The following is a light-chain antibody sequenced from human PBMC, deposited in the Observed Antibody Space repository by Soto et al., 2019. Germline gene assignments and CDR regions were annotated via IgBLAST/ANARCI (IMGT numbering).Light chain of an antibody. V-gene: IGKV3-15*01. CDR1: QSVDNN. CDR3: QPYNDRPPIT. Sequence: EIVMTQSPVTLSASPGESATLSCRASQSVDNNVAWYQQKPGQAPRLLIVGSFARATGIPARFSGSGSGSEFTLTISGLQSEDFAVYYCQPYNDRPPITFGQGTRLEIK. CDR2: GSF. J-gene: IGKJ5*01.